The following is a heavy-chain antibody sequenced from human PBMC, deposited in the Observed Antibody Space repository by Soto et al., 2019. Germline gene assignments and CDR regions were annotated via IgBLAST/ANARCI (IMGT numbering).Heavy chain of an antibody. D-gene: IGHD5-18*01. V-gene: IGHV4-39*01. Sequence: SETLSLTCTVSGGSISSSSYYWGWIRQPPGKGLEWIGSIYYSGSTYYNPSLKSRVTISVDTSKNQFSLKLSSVTAADTAVYYCARGGGSGYSYGHWYFDLWGRGTLVTVPQ. J-gene: IGHJ2*01. CDR2: IYYSGST. CDR3: ARGGGSGYSYGHWYFDL. CDR1: GGSISSSSYY.